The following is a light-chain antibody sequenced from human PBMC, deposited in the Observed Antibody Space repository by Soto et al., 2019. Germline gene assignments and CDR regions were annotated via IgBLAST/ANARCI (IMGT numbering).Light chain of an antibody. Sequence: QSVLTQPTSASGTPGQRVTISCSGSSSNIGSNYVYWYQQLPGTAPKLLIYRNNQRPSGVPDRFSGSKSGTSASLAISGLRSEDEADYYCAAWDDSLSGRMFGGGTQLTVL. CDR1: SSNIGSNY. J-gene: IGLJ7*01. CDR2: RNN. V-gene: IGLV1-47*01. CDR3: AAWDDSLSGRM.